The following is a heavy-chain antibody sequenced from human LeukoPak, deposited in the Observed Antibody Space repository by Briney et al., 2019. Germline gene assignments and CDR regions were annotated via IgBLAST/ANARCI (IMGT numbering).Heavy chain of an antibody. Sequence: GASVKVSCKASGYSFTNYGISWVRQAPGQGLEWMGWISAYNGYTHFAQKFQGRVTMTTDTSTSTAYMELRSLRSDDTAVYHCARGFPPRRNYDSSGYYSYYFDHWGQGTLVTVSS. CDR1: GYSFTNYG. D-gene: IGHD3-22*01. J-gene: IGHJ4*02. V-gene: IGHV1-18*01. CDR2: ISAYNGYT. CDR3: ARGFPPRRNYDSSGYYSYYFDH.